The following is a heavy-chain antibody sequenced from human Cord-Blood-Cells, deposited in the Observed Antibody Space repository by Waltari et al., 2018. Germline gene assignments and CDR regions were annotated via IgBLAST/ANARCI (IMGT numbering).Heavy chain of an antibody. Sequence: QVQLQQWGAGLLKPSETLSLTCAVYGGSFSGYYWSWIRQPPGKGLEWIGEIKHSGSTTYKPSLKSGVTISVATSKNQFSLKLSSATAADTAVYYCARAAEYSSSYYYYGMDVWGQGTTVTVSS. CDR2: IKHSGST. D-gene: IGHD6-6*01. J-gene: IGHJ6*02. V-gene: IGHV4-34*01. CDR3: ARAAEYSSSYYYYGMDV. CDR1: GGSFSGYY.